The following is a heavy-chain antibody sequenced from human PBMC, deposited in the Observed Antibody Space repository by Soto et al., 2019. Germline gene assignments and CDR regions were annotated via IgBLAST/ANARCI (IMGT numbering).Heavy chain of an antibody. D-gene: IGHD3-3*01. CDR1: GYTFTSYD. J-gene: IGHJ5*02. Sequence: ASVKVSCKASGYTFTSYDINWVRQATGQGLEWMGWMNPNSGNTGYAQKFQGRVTMTRNTSISTAYMELSSLRSEDTAVYYCARASYYDFWSGYSWFDPWGQGTLVTVSS. V-gene: IGHV1-8*01. CDR2: MNPNSGNT. CDR3: ARASYYDFWSGYSWFDP.